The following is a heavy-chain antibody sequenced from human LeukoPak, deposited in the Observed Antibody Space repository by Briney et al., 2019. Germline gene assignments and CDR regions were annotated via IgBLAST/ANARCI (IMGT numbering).Heavy chain of an antibody. V-gene: IGHV4-39*01. J-gene: IGHJ4*02. Sequence: PSETLSLTCTVSGGSINSSTYYRGWIRQPPGKGLQWIANIYYSGSTYYNPSLKSRVTISVDTSKNQFSLKLSSVTAADTALYYCAGQSGGLPFDYWGQGTLVTVSS. CDR1: GGSINSSTYY. CDR2: IYYSGST. D-gene: IGHD3-10*01. CDR3: AGQSGGLPFDY.